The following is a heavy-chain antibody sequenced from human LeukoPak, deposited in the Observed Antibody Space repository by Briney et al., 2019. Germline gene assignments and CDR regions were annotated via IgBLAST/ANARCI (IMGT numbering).Heavy chain of an antibody. CDR2: IIPIFGTA. Sequence: SVKVSCKASGGTFSSYAISWVRQAPGQGLEWMGGIIPIFGTANYAQKFQGRVTITTDESTSTAYMELSSLRSEDTAVYYCARMVTRPGSGCYYLFDYWGQGTLVTVSS. V-gene: IGHV1-69*05. CDR1: GGTFSSYA. CDR3: ARMVTRPGSGCYYLFDY. J-gene: IGHJ4*02. D-gene: IGHD3-10*01.